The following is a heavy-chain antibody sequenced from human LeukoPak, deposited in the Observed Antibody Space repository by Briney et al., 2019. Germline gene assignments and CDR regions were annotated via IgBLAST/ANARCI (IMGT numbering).Heavy chain of an antibody. J-gene: IGHJ6*03. V-gene: IGHV4-39*07. CDR1: GTSISSSAYY. CDR3: ARVIKGLHLRHYYYYYMDV. D-gene: IGHD2-15*01. Sequence: SETLSLTCTVSGTSISSSAYYWGWIRQPPGKGLEWIGGINHSGSTNYNPSLKSPVTISVDTSKNQFSLKLSSVTAADTAVYYCARVIKGLHLRHYYYYYMDVWGKGTTVTVSS. CDR2: INHSGST.